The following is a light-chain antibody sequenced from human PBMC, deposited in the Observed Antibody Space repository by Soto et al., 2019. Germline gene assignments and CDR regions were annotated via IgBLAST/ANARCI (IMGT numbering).Light chain of an antibody. J-gene: IGLJ2*01. CDR2: LNSDGSH. Sequence: QSVLTQSPSASASLEASVKLTCTLSSGHSNYAIAWHQQQPEKGPRFLMKLNSDGSHSKGDGIPDRFSGSSSGAERYLTISTHQSGDEADYYCQTWVTGIHIFGGGTKLTVL. CDR1: SGHSNYA. V-gene: IGLV4-69*01. CDR3: QTWVTGIHI.